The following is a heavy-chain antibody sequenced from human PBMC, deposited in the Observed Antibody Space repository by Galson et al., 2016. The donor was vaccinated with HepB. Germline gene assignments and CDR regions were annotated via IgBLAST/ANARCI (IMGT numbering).Heavy chain of an antibody. Sequence: SLRLSCAASGFTFSSYAMTWVRQAPGKGLEWVSAISGSGGSTYYADSVKGRFTISRDNSKNSLNLQMNSLRAEDTAVYYWAKSINIRWYSQDVLTFAMDGWGKGTTVTVSS. CDR2: ISGSGGST. J-gene: IGHJ6*03. V-gene: IGHV3-23*01. CDR1: GFTFSSYA. D-gene: IGHD6-13*01. CDR3: AKSINIRWYSQDVLTFAMDG.